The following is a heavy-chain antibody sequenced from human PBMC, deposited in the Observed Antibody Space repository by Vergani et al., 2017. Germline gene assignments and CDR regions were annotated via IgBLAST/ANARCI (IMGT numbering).Heavy chain of an antibody. D-gene: IGHD3-3*01. CDR3: ARDTNDFWSGYYSRDVVSRASGFYP. Sequence: QVQLVQSGAEVKKPGSSVKVSCKASGGTFSSYAISWVRQAPGQGLEWMGRIIPIFGTANYAQKFQGRVTITADESTSTAYMELSSLRSEDTAVYYCARDTNDFWSGYYSRDVVSRASGFYPWGQGTLVTVSS. J-gene: IGHJ5*02. CDR2: IIPIFGTA. V-gene: IGHV1-69*18. CDR1: GGTFSSYA.